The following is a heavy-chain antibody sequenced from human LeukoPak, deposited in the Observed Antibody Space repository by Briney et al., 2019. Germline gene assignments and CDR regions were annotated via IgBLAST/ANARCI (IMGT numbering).Heavy chain of an antibody. D-gene: IGHD1-26*01. V-gene: IGHV3-15*01. CDR2: IKSKTDGETT. CDR3: TTLVGAPTY. Sequence: GSLRLSCAASGFTFKYAWMTWVRQAPGKGPEWVGRIKSKTDGETTDYAAAVKSRFSLSRDDSKNMVYLQMTSLKTDDTAVYYCTTLVGAPTYWGQGTPVTVSS. CDR1: GFTFKYAW. J-gene: IGHJ4*02.